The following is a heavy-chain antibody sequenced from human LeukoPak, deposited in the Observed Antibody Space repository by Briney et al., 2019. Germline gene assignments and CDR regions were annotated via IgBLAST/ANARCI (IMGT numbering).Heavy chain of an antibody. CDR3: AKVLGGAPPRAFEI. J-gene: IGHJ3*02. CDR2: IQYDGNNK. CDR1: GGSISSYY. Sequence: PSETLSLTCTVSGGSISSYYWSWIRQPAGKGLEWVAYIQYDGNNKKYVDSVKGRFTLSRDNSKNTLHLQMNSLTAEDTAVYYCAKVLGGAPPRAFEIWGQGTMVTVSP. V-gene: IGHV3-30*02.